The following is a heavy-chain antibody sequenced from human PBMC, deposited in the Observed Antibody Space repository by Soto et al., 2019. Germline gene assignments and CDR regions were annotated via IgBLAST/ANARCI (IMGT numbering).Heavy chain of an antibody. CDR2: ISEGGGTP. Sequence: GGSLRLSCAASGFTFSAFAMSWVRQSPGKGLEWVSTISEGGGTPFYADSVKGRFTISRDNSKNTLHLQMTTLRAEDTALYFCAKRNRYSFHSSGQGRLVTVST. CDR3: AKRNRYSFHS. V-gene: IGHV3-23*01. CDR1: GFTFSAFA. J-gene: IGHJ4*02.